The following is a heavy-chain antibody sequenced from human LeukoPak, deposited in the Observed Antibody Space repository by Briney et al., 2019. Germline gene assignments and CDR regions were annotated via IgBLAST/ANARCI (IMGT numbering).Heavy chain of an antibody. CDR2: IYYSGST. V-gene: IGHV4-30-4*08. D-gene: IGHD1-26*01. J-gene: IGHJ4*02. CDR3: ARGLGGSERFDY. CDR1: GGSISSGDYY. Sequence: SQTLSLTCTVSGGSISSGDYYLSWIRQPPGKGLEWIGYIYYSGSTYYNPSLKSRVTISVDTSKNQFSLKLSSVTAADTAVYYCARGLGGSERFDYWGREPWSPSPQ.